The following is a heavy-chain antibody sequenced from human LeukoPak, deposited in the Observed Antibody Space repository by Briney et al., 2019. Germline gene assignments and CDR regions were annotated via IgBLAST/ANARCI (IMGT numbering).Heavy chain of an antibody. D-gene: IGHD1-1*01. J-gene: IGHJ6*02. CDR1: RYTFTSYH. V-gene: IGHV1-8*01. Sequence: GASVKVSCKASRYTFTSYHINWVRQATGQGLEWMGRMNPNSGNTGYAQKFQGRATMTRNTSISTAYMELSSLRTEDTAVYYCARRGYNWNDFYYSSGMDVWGQGTTVTVSS. CDR2: MNPNSGNT. CDR3: ARRGYNWNDFYYSSGMDV.